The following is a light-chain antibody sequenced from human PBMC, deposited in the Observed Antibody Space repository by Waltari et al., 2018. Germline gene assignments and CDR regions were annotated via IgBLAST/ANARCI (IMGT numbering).Light chain of an antibody. CDR2: DAS. Sequence: DIQMTQSPSTLSASVGDRVTITCRAIQSISSWLAWYQQKPGKAPKLLIYDASSLESGVPSRFSGSGSGTEFTLTISSLQPDDFATYYCQQYNSYLGTFGQGTKVEIK. J-gene: IGKJ1*01. V-gene: IGKV1-5*01. CDR1: QSISSW. CDR3: QQYNSYLGT.